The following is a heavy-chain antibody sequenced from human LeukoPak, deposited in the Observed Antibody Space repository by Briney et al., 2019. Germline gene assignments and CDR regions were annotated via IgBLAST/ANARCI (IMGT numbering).Heavy chain of an antibody. Sequence: GGSLRLSCAASGFTFSSYAMHWVRQAPGKGLEWVAVISYDGSNKYYADSVKGRFTISRDNSKNTLYLQMNSLRAEDTAVYYCASNNILTGYFYWGQGTLVTVSS. CDR3: ASNNILTGYFY. J-gene: IGHJ4*02. D-gene: IGHD3-9*01. V-gene: IGHV3-30-3*01. CDR1: GFTFSSYA. CDR2: ISYDGSNK.